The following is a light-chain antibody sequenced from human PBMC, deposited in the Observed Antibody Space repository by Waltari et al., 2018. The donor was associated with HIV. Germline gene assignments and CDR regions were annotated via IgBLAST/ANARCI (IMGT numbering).Light chain of an antibody. J-gene: IGLJ2*01. Sequence: QSVLTQPPSVSAAPGQKVTISCSGSGSNIGYTSVSWYRQVPGAAPRLLIYDSDKRPSGIPYRFSGSKSGTSATLGITGLQTGDEADYYCGTWDTSLSGAVFGGGTKLTVL. CDR2: DSD. CDR1: GSNIGYTS. V-gene: IGLV1-51*01. CDR3: GTWDTSLSGAV.